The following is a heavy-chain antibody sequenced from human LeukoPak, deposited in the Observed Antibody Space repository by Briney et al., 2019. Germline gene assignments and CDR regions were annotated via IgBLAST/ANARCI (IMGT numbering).Heavy chain of an antibody. V-gene: IGHV3-15*01. CDR1: GFTFSNAW. Sequence: GSLRLSCAASGFTFSNAWMSWVRQAPGKGLEWVGRIKSKTDGGTTDYAAPVKGRFTISRDDSKNTLYLQMNSLKTEDTAVYYCTSLYYYDSSGYYYEGDYWGQGTLVTVSS. CDR2: IKSKTDGGTT. J-gene: IGHJ4*02. D-gene: IGHD3-22*01. CDR3: TSLYYYDSSGYYYEGDY.